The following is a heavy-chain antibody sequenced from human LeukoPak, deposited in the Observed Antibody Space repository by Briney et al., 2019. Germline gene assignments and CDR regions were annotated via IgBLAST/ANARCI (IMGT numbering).Heavy chain of an antibody. CDR2: MNPHSGGT. D-gene: IGHD2-2*01. CDR1: GYTLTAYY. Sequence: GASVKVSCTASGYTLTAYYIHWVRQAPGQGPEWMGWMNPHSGGTNYAQTFRGRVTMTTDTSINTAYMELTGPTSDDTALYYCARAQRTVSGLDVWGQGTTVAVSS. J-gene: IGHJ6*02. CDR3: ARAQRTVSGLDV. V-gene: IGHV1-2*02.